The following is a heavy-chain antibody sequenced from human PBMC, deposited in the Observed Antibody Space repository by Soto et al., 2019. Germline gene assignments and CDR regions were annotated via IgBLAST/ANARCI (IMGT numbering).Heavy chain of an antibody. D-gene: IGHD6-19*01. CDR1: GYTFTGYY. Sequence: ASVKVSCKASGYTFTGYYMHWVRQAPGQGLEWMGWINPNSGGTNYAQKFQGRVTMTRDTSISTAYMELSRLRSDDTAVYYCARSLVTGYSSGWYGYWGQGTLVTVS. V-gene: IGHV1-2*02. J-gene: IGHJ4*02. CDR2: INPNSGGT. CDR3: ARSLVTGYSSGWYGY.